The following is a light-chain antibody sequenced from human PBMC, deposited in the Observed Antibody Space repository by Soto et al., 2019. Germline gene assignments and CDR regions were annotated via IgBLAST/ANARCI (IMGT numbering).Light chain of an antibody. CDR3: QQYGSSPVS. CDR1: QSVSSTN. J-gene: IGKJ2*03. Sequence: EIVLTQSPGTLSLSPGESATLSCRASQSVSSTNLAWYQQKPGQSPRLVMFGASSRATGIPDRFSGSGSGTDFTLTISSLEPDDFAVYYCQQYGSSPVSFGQGTKLEIK. CDR2: GAS. V-gene: IGKV3-20*01.